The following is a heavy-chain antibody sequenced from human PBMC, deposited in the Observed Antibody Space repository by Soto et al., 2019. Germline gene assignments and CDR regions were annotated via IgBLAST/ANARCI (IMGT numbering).Heavy chain of an antibody. CDR2: IHYSGST. V-gene: IGHV4-59*01. CDR1: GGSISSYY. J-gene: IGHJ5*02. CDR3: ARGRRRYCSGGSCYSENWFDP. D-gene: IGHD2-15*01. Sequence: SETLSLTCTVSGGSISSYYWSWIRQPPGKGLEWIGYIHYSGSTNYNPSLKSRVTISVDTSKNQFSLKLSSVTAADTAVYYCARGRRRYCSGGSCYSENWFDPWGQGTLVTVSS.